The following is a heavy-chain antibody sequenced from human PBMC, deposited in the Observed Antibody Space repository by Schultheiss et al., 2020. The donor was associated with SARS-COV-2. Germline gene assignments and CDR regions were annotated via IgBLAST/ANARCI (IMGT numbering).Heavy chain of an antibody. D-gene: IGHD6-6*01. CDR3: ASSRPYTAARLYYYYYYMDV. CDR1: GGSISSYY. CDR2: IYYSGST. J-gene: IGHJ6*03. V-gene: IGHV4-59*08. Sequence: SETLSLTCTVSGGSISSYYWSWIRQPPVKGLEWIGYIYYSGSTNYNPSLKSRVTISVDTSKNQFSLKLSSVTAADTAVYYCASSRPYTAARLYYYYYYMDVWGKGTTVTVSS.